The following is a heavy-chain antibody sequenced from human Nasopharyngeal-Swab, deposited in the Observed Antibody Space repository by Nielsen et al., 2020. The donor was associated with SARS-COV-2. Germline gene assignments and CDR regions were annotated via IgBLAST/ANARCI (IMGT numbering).Heavy chain of an antibody. CDR3: ARDHGYSYGYYYYGMDV. D-gene: IGHD5-18*01. J-gene: IGHJ6*02. V-gene: IGHV3-48*02. CDR2: ITSSSSTR. Sequence: GESLKISCAASGFAFTDYSMDWVRQAPGKGLEWVSYITSSSSTRYYADSVKGRFTVSRDNAKNSLYLQMSSLRDEDTAVYYCARDHGYSYGYYYYGMDVWGQGTTVTVSS. CDR1: GFAFTDYS.